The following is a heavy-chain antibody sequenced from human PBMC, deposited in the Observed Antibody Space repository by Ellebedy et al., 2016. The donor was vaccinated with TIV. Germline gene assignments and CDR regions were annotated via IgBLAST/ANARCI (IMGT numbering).Heavy chain of an antibody. D-gene: IGHD2-15*01. V-gene: IGHV3-23*01. CDR2: IGLSDPST. CDR3: TSPAVGHTTGCCRYYFNY. Sequence: GESLKISCAASGFTFSSYAMNSVRQAPGTGLEWVPGIGLSDPSTYYSDSVKGRFAISRDNSKNTMYLQMNSLRDEDTAVDYCTSPAVGHTTGCCRYYFNYWGLGTLVTVSS. CDR1: GFTFSSYA. J-gene: IGHJ4*02.